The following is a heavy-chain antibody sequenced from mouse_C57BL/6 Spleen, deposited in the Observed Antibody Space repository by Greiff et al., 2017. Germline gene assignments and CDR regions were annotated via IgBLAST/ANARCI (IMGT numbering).Heavy chain of an antibody. CDR1: GYTFTSYW. CDR3: ARAPTGFDY. CDR2: IDPSDSYT. D-gene: IGHD4-1*02. Sequence: QVQLQQPGAELVKPGASVKLSCKASGYTFTSYWMQWVKQRPGQGLEWIGEIDPSDSYTNYNQKFKGKATLTVDTSSSPAYMQLSSLTSEDSAVYYCARAPTGFDYWGQGTTLTVSS. J-gene: IGHJ2*01. V-gene: IGHV1-50*01.